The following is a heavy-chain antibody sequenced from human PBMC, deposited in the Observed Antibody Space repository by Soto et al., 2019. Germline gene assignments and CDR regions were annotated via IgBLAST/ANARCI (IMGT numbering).Heavy chain of an antibody. D-gene: IGHD5-18*01. V-gene: IGHV3-30*03. CDR3: AIVEADTAMVNLDY. Sequence: GGSLRLSCAASGFTFSSYGMHWVRQAPGKGLEWVAVISYDGSNKYYADSVKGRFTISRDNSKNTLYLQMNSLRAEDTAVYYCAIVEADTAMVNLDYWGQRT. CDR2: ISYDGSNK. J-gene: IGHJ4*02. CDR1: GFTFSSYG.